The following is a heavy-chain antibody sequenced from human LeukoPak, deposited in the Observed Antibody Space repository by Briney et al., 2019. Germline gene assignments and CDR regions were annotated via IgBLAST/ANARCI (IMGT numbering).Heavy chain of an antibody. CDR2: INRSGST. CDR3: ARMGPQYYYGSAGFDP. Sequence: PSETLSLTCAVYGGSFSGYYWSWIRQPPGKGLEWIGEINRSGSTNYNPSLKSRVTISVDTSKNQFSLKLSSVTAADTAVYYCARMGPQYYYGSAGFDPWGQGTLVTVSS. D-gene: IGHD3-10*01. J-gene: IGHJ5*02. CDR1: GGSFSGYY. V-gene: IGHV4-34*01.